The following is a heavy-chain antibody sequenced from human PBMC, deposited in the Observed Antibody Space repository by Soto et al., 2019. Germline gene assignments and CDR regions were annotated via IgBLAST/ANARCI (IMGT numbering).Heavy chain of an antibody. CDR3: EGVRGNQRLGWFDP. Sequence: QVQLQESGPGLVKPSQTLSLTCTVSGGSISSGGYYWSWIRQHPGKGLEWIGYIYHSGTTYYNPSLKSRVTISVDTSKNQFSLKLTSVTAADTAVYYCEGVRGNQRLGWFDPWGQGTLVTVSS. CDR1: GGSISSGGYY. CDR2: IYHSGTT. J-gene: IGHJ5*02. D-gene: IGHD6-25*01. V-gene: IGHV4-31*03.